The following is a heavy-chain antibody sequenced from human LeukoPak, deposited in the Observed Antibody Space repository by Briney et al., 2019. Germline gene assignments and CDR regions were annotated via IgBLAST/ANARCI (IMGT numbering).Heavy chain of an antibody. D-gene: IGHD6-13*01. V-gene: IGHV4-59*01. CDR1: GGSISSYY. CDR3: ASQSPIAAAPFDY. Sequence: PSETLSLTCTVSGGSISSYYWSWIRQPPGKGLEWIGYIYYSGSTNYNPSLKSRVTISVDTSKNQFSLKLSSVTAADTAVYYCASQSPIAAAPFDYWGQGTLVTVSS. J-gene: IGHJ4*02. CDR2: IYYSGST.